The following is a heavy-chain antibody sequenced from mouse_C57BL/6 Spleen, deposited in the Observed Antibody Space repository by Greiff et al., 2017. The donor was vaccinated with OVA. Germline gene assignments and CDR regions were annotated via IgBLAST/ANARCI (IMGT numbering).Heavy chain of an antibody. Sequence: QVQLQQPGAELVKPGASVKMSCKASGYTFTSYWITWVKQRPGQGLEWIGDIYPGSGSTNYNEKFKSKATLTVDTSSSPAYMQLSSLTSEDSAVYYCARGDYDYAGGYNYAMDYWGQGTSVTVSS. CDR1: GYTFTSYW. CDR3: ARGDYDYAGGYNYAMDY. D-gene: IGHD2-4*01. J-gene: IGHJ4*01. CDR2: IYPGSGST. V-gene: IGHV1-55*01.